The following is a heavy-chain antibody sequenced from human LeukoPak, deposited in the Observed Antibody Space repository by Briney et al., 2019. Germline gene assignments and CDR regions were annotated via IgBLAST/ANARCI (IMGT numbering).Heavy chain of an antibody. V-gene: IGHV1-24*01. D-gene: IGHD6-13*01. CDR3: ATRGSWGAYFDY. CDR1: GYTLTELS. J-gene: IGHJ4*02. CDR2: FDHEDGET. Sequence: ASVKVCCKVSGYTLTELSMHWVRQAPGKGVEWMGGFDHEDGETIYAQKFQGRVTMTEDTSTDTAYMELSSLRSEDTAVYYCATRGSWGAYFDYWGQGTLVTVSS.